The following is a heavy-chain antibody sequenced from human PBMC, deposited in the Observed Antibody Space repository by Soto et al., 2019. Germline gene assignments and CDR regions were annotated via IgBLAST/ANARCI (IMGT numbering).Heavy chain of an antibody. V-gene: IGHV3-9*01. CDR2: ISWNSGSI. Sequence: EVQLVESGGGLVQPGRSLRLSCAASGFTFDDYAMHWVRQAPGKGLEWVSGISWNSGSIGYADSVKGRFTISRDNAKNSLYLQMNSLRAEDTALYYCAKVSTQGGWGGMDVWGQGTTVTVSS. CDR3: AKVSTQGGWGGMDV. J-gene: IGHJ6*02. CDR1: GFTFDDYA. D-gene: IGHD3-16*01.